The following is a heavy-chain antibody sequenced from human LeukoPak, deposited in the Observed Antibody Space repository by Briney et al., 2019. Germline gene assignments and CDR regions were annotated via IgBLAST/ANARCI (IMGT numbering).Heavy chain of an antibody. CDR1: GGSISSYY. CDR2: IYTSGST. D-gene: IGHD1-26*01. J-gene: IGHJ6*03. CDR3: ATSIVGARKGYYYYYMDV. V-gene: IGHV4-4*07. Sequence: SETLSLTCTVSGGSISSYYWSWIRQPAGKGLEWIGRIYTSGSTNYNPSLKSRVTMSVDTSKNQFSLKLSSVTAADTAVYYCATSIVGARKGYYYYYMDVWGKGTTVTISS.